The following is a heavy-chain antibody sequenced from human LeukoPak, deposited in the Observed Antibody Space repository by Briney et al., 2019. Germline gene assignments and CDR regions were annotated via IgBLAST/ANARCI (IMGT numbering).Heavy chain of an antibody. V-gene: IGHV3-23*01. CDR3: VKADGVTPE. Sequence: GGSRGLSLAPLDFTFATLAMSGVPQAQEKGLEWVSAISGSGGSTYYADSVKGRITISRDNSKSTLYLQMISLRAEDTAVYYCVKADGVTPEWGQGTLVTVSS. CDR1: DFTFATLA. CDR2: ISGSGGST. D-gene: IGHD5-18*01. J-gene: IGHJ4*02.